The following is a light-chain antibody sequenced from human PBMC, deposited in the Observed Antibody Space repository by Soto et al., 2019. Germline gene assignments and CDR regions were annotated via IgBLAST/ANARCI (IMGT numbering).Light chain of an antibody. J-gene: IGLJ3*02. V-gene: IGLV2-11*01. CDR3: CSYAGSYTLV. CDR1: SSDVGGYNF. Sequence: QSVLTQPRSVSGSPGQSVTISCTGTSSDVGGYNFVSWYQHHPGKATKLMIYDVSKRPSGVPDRFSGSKSGSTASLTISGLQAEEEADYYCCSYAGSYTLVFGGGTKLTVL. CDR2: DVS.